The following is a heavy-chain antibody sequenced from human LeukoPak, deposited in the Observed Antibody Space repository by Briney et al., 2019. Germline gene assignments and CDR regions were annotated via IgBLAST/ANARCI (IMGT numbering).Heavy chain of an antibody. CDR1: GFTFSNYW. CDR2: IKQDGSEK. D-gene: IGHD2-2*01. CDR3: ARDMRYFDF. Sequence: PGGSLRLSCAASGFTFSNYWMNWVRQAPGRGLEWVAIIKQDGSEKLYVDSVEGRFTISRDNAKSSVYLQMDRLRAEDTAVYYCARDMRYFDFWGQGTLVTASS. J-gene: IGHJ4*02. V-gene: IGHV3-7*01.